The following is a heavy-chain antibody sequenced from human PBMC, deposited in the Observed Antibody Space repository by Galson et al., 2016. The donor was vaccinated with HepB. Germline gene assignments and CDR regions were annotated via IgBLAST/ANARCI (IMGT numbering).Heavy chain of an antibody. J-gene: IGHJ4*02. Sequence: SVKVSCKASGYTFASYVIHWVRQAPGQRPEWTGWINAGNGNTQYSQKLQGRVTITRDTSASTAYMELSSLRSEDTAVYYWARASRIAVAGTGLGSWGQGTLVTVSS. D-gene: IGHD6-19*01. CDR2: INAGNGNT. V-gene: IGHV1-3*01. CDR3: ARASRIAVAGTGLGS. CDR1: GYTFASYV.